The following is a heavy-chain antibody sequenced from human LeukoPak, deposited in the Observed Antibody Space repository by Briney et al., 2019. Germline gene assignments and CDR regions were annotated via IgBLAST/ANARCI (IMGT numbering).Heavy chain of an antibody. V-gene: IGHV4-30-2*01. CDR1: GGSISSGGYY. Sequence: PSETLSLTCTVSGGSISSGGYYWSWIRQPPGKGLEWIGYFYHSGSTYYNPSLKSRVTISVDRSKNQFSLKLSSVTAADTAVYYCARAHRITPPPDIVVVPAAIGWFDPWGQGTLVTVSS. CDR2: FYHSGST. CDR3: ARAHRITPPPDIVVVPAAIGWFDP. J-gene: IGHJ5*02. D-gene: IGHD2-2*02.